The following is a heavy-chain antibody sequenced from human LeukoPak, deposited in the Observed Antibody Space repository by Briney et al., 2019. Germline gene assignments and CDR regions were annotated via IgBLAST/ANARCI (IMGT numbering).Heavy chain of an antibody. CDR1: GFTFSTSW. CDR2: INTDGNTR. Sequence: PGGSLRLSCATSGFTFSTSWMHWVRPAPGKGLVWVSRINTDGNTRDYADSVKGRFTISRDNAKNTLHLQMNSLRAEDTAVYYCVRDMGYYDKVWGQGTLVTVSS. V-gene: IGHV3-74*01. CDR3: VRDMGYYDKV. J-gene: IGHJ4*02. D-gene: IGHD3-22*01.